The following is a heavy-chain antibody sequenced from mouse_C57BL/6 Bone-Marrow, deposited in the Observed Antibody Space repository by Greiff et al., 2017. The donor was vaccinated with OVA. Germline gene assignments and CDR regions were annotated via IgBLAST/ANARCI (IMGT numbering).Heavy chain of an antibody. CDR3: TSWVVPYGREAY. J-gene: IGHJ3*01. CDR2: IDPENGDT. Sequence: EVQLQQSGAELVRPGASVKLSCTASGFNIKDDYMHWVKQRPEQGLEWIGWIDPENGDTEYASKFQGKATITADTSSNTAYLQLSSLASEDTAVYYCTSWVVPYGREAYWGQGTLVTVSA. V-gene: IGHV14-4*01. CDR1: GFNIKDDY. D-gene: IGHD1-1*01.